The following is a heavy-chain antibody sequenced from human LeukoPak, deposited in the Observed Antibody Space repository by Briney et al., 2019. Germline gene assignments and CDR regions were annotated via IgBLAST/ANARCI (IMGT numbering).Heavy chain of an antibody. CDR2: IIPIFGTA. CDR3: AVAFDYGGNPDY. J-gene: IGHJ4*02. CDR1: GGTFSSYA. Sequence: SVKVSCKASGGTFSSYAISWVRQAPGQGLEWMGGIIPIFGTANYAQKFQGRVTNTADESTSTAYMELSSLRSEDTAVYYCAVAFDYGGNPDYWGQGTLVTVSS. D-gene: IGHD4-23*01. V-gene: IGHV1-69*13.